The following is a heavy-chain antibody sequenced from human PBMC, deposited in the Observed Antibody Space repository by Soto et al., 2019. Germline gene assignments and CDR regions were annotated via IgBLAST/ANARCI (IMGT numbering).Heavy chain of an antibody. CDR3: ARSGYFDDSNKSFGLDV. V-gene: IGHV6-1*01. J-gene: IGHJ6*02. CDR2: TYSMSKWYT. Sequence: QTLSLICAITGERVSTNSNTWNWLRKSPSRVLEWLGKTYSMSKWYTDYAISVKGRITITPDTSKSRFSLQLNSVTPEDTAVYYCARSGYFDDSNKSFGLDVWGQGTTVTVSS. D-gene: IGHD3-22*01. CDR1: GERVSTNSNT.